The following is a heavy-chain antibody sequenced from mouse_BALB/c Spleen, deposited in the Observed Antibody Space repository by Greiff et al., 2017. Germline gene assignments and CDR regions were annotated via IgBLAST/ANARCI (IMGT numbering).Heavy chain of an antibody. D-gene: IGHD2-4*01. Sequence: VQLQQSGAELVRPGTSVKISCKASGYTFTNYWLGWVKQRPGHGLEWIGDIYPGGGSTNYNEKFKGKATLTADTASSTAYMQLSSLTSEDSAVYFCARETMITTNAMDYWGQGTSVTVSS. CDR3: ARETMITTNAMDY. V-gene: IGHV1-63*02. CDR1: GYTFTNYW. J-gene: IGHJ4*01. CDR2: IYPGGGST.